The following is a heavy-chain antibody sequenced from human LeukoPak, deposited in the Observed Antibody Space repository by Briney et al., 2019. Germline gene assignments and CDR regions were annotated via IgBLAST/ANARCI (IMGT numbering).Heavy chain of an antibody. D-gene: IGHD2-15*01. J-gene: IGHJ4*02. Sequence: PGGSLRLSCAASGFTFSSYAMSWVRQAPGKGLEWVSAISGSGGSTYYADSVKGRFTISRDNSKNTLYLQMNSLRAEDTAVCYCAKYVVVVAATHYFDYWGQGTLVTVSS. V-gene: IGHV3-23*01. CDR3: AKYVVVVAATHYFDY. CDR1: GFTFSSYA. CDR2: ISGSGGST.